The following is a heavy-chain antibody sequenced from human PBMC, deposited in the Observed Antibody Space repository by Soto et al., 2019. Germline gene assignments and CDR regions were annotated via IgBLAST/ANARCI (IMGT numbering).Heavy chain of an antibody. Sequence: QVQLVESGGGVVQPGRSLRLSCAASGFTFSSYGMHWVRQAPGKGLEWVAVISYDGSNKYYADSVKGRFTISRDNSKNTLYLQMNSLRAEDTAVYYCAKDPGDIAVAGTGDYWGQGTLVTVSS. CDR1: GFTFSSYG. J-gene: IGHJ4*02. V-gene: IGHV3-30*18. D-gene: IGHD6-19*01. CDR2: ISYDGSNK. CDR3: AKDPGDIAVAGTGDY.